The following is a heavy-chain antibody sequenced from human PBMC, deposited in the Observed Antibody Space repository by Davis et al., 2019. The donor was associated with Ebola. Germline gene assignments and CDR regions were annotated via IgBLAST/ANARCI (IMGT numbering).Heavy chain of an antibody. V-gene: IGHV4-61*08. CDR3: ARVGEGVDY. Sequence: MPSETLSLTCAVSGGSISSGGYSWSWIRQPPGKGLEWIGYIYYSGSTNYNPSLKSRVTISVDTSKNQFSLKLSSVTAADTAVYYCARVGEGVDYWGQGTLVTVSS. CDR2: IYYSGST. J-gene: IGHJ4*02. CDR1: GGSISSGGYS. D-gene: IGHD3-3*01.